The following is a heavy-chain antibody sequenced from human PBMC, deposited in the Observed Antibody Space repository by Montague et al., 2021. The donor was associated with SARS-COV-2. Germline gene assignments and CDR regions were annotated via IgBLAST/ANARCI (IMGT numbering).Heavy chain of an antibody. CDR2: INDRGVTNY. CDR3: ARWDPQTLTVISLRGKSANDY. D-gene: IGHD4-11*01. V-gene: IGHV4-34*01. CDR1: GESFSGSF. Sequence: SETLSLTCAVYGESFSGSFWSWVRQPPGKGLEWIAEINDRGVTNYNYNPSLGSRVTISADTSKIQFSLKLRPVTAADTAVYYCARWDPQTLTVISLRGKSANDYWGQGTLVTVSS. J-gene: IGHJ4*02.